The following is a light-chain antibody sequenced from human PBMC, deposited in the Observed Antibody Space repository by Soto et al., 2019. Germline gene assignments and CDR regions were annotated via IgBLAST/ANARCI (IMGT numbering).Light chain of an antibody. CDR1: QSLLHSNGYNY. CDR3: MQALQTPRT. V-gene: IGKV2-28*01. J-gene: IGKJ2*01. CDR2: LGS. Sequence: DIVMTQSPLSLPVTPGEPASISCRSSQSLLHSNGYNYLDWYLQKPGQSPQLLIYLGSNRASGVPDRFSGSGSGTDFTLKISRAEAEDVGVYYCMQALQTPRTFCQGTKLEIK.